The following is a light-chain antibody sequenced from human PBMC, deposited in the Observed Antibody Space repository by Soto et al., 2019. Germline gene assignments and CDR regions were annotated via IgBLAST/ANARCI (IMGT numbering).Light chain of an antibody. V-gene: IGKV1-33*01. CDR2: DAS. Sequence: DIQMTQSPSSLSSSVADRFAISCQASRDITDYLNWYQQKPGKAPKLLIYDASKLETGVPSRFSGSGSGTDFTLTITSLQPEDIATYYCQQFDNVPLTFGGGTKVDIK. J-gene: IGKJ4*01. CDR1: RDITDY. CDR3: QQFDNVPLT.